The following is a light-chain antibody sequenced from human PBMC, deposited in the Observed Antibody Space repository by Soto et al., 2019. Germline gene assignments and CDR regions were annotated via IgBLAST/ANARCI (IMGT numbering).Light chain of an antibody. CDR2: DAS. V-gene: IGKV3-11*01. CDR1: QSVSNY. J-gene: IGKJ5*01. CDR3: QQYNTYST. Sequence: IVLAQSPVTLSLSPGERATLSCRASQSVSNYLAWYQQKPGQAPRLLIYDASNRATGIPARFSGSGSGTDFTLTISSLEPEDFATYYCQQYNTYSTFGQGTRLEIK.